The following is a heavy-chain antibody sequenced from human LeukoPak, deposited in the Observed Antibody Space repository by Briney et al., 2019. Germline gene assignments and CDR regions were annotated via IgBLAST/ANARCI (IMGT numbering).Heavy chain of an antibody. CDR2: ISTDGSTR. CDR3: AKGSHFAN. V-gene: IGHV3-74*01. CDR1: GFTFSNYW. J-gene: IGHJ4*02. Sequence: GGSLRLSCTASGFTFSNYWMHWVRQAPGKGLAWVSRISTDGSTRHYADSVKGRFTISRDNSKNTVSLQVNSLRAEDTAVYYCAKGSHFANCGQGTLVTVSS.